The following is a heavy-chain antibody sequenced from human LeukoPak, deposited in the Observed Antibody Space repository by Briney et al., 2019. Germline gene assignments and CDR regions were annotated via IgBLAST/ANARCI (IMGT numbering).Heavy chain of an antibody. Sequence: PGGSLRLSCAASGFTFSSYSMNWVRQAPGKGLEWVSYISSSSSTIYYADSVKGRFTISRDNAKNSLYLQMNSLRAEDTAVYYCAKGDRSPQAVAVVYWGQGTLVTVSS. J-gene: IGHJ4*02. CDR1: GFTFSSYS. CDR2: ISSSSSTI. D-gene: IGHD6-19*01. CDR3: AKGDRSPQAVAVVY. V-gene: IGHV3-48*01.